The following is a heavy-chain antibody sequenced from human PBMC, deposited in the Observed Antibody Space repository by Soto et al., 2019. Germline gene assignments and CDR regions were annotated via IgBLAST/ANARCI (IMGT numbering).Heavy chain of an antibody. J-gene: IGHJ4*02. CDR2: VYYSGST. CDR1: GGSISGYY. V-gene: IGHV4-59*01. Sequence: SETLSLTCTVSGGSISGYYCSWIRQPPWKGLEWIGYVYYSGSTTYNPSLKSRVTISADTSKNQFSLRLSSVTAADTAVYYCARDGQSCSGSTCSWYFQYSGQGALVTVSS. CDR3: ARDGQSCSGSTCSWYFQY. D-gene: IGHD2-15*01.